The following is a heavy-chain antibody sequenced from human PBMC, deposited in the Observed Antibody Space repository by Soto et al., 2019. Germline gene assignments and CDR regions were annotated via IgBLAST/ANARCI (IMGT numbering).Heavy chain of an antibody. CDR2: ISGNGDNT. J-gene: IGHJ4*02. V-gene: IGHV3-23*01. D-gene: IGHD3-10*01. CDR1: GFTFRSYA. CDR3: AKATYFGSGSSPYYFDY. Sequence: GGSLRLSCAASGFTFRSYATSWVRQAPGKGLEWVSGISGNGDNTYYADSVKGRFTISRDNSKNTLFLQLDSLRAEDTAIYYCAKATYFGSGSSPYYFDYWGQGTLVTVSS.